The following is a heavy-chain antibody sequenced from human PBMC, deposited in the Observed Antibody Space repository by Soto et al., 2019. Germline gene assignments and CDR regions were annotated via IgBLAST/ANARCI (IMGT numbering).Heavy chain of an antibody. CDR2: ISASGTSM. Sequence: EVQLLDYGGGLVQPGGSLRLSCAASGFTLTSFGMSWVRQAPGKGLEWVSSISASGTSMYYAKSVEGRFTISRDTSKNTLYLHMNSLRAEDTAVYYCAKRGDTTSWYWFDPWGQGTLVTVSS. D-gene: IGHD6-13*01. CDR1: GFTLTSFG. J-gene: IGHJ5*02. V-gene: IGHV3-23*01. CDR3: AKRGDTTSWYWFDP.